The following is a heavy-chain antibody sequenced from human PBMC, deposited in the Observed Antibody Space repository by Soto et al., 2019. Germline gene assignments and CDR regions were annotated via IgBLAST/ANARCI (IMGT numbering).Heavy chain of an antibody. J-gene: IGHJ6*02. CDR1: GFTFSSYA. V-gene: IGHV3-23*01. CDR3: ANPXGYQPHSNHYYYYGMDV. CDR2: ISGSGGST. Sequence: GGSLRLSCAASGFTFSSYAMSWVRQAPGKGLEWVSAISGSGGSTYYADSVKGRFTISRDNSKNTLYLQMNSLRAEDTAVYYCANPXGYQPHSNHYYYYGMDVWGQGTTVTVSS. D-gene: IGHD2-2*01.